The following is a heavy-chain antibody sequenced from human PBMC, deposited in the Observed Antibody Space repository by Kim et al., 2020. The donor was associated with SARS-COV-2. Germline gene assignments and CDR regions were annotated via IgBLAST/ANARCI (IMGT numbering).Heavy chain of an antibody. J-gene: IGHJ4*01. D-gene: IGHD2-2*01. V-gene: IGHV4-34*01. CDR1: GGSFSGYY. CDR2: INHSGST. Sequence: SETLSLTCAVYGGSFSGYYWSWIRQPPGKGLEWIGEINHSGSTNYNPSLKSRVTISVDTSKNQFSLKLSSVTAADTAVYYCARGVVVVPAATSQYYFDY. CDR3: ARGVVVVPAATSQYYFDY.